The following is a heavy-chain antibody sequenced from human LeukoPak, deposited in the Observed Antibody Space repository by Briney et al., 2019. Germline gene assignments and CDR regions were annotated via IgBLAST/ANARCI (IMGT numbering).Heavy chain of an antibody. CDR3: ARRFSAWAFDI. V-gene: IGHV3-9*03. D-gene: IGHD3-16*01. CDR1: GFTFDDYA. CDR2: ITWNSGST. Sequence: PGGSLRLSCAASGFTFDDYAMHWVRQAPGKGLEWVSGITWNSGSTDYADSVKGRFTISRDNAKNSLYLQMNSLRPEDMALYYCARRFSAWAFDIWGQGIMVTVSS. J-gene: IGHJ3*02.